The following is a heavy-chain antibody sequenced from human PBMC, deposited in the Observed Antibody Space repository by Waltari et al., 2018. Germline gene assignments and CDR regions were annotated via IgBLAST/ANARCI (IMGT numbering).Heavy chain of an antibody. CDR3: AKDHAFRNYYDSSGYYGYFDY. CDR1: GFTFSSYA. Sequence: EVQLLESGGGLVQPGGSLRLSCAASGFTFSSYAMSWVRQAPGKGLEWVSVIYSGGSTYYADSVKGRFTISRDNSKNTLYLQMNSLRAEDTAVYYCAKDHAFRNYYDSSGYYGYFDYWGQGTLVTVSS. V-gene: IGHV3-23*03. J-gene: IGHJ4*02. CDR2: IYSGGST. D-gene: IGHD3-22*01.